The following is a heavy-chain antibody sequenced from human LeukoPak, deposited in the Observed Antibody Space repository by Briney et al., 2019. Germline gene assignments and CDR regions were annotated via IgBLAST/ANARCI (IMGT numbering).Heavy chain of an antibody. CDR3: AHPTEYSSSWYGNWFDP. Sequence: TGGSLRLSCAASGFTFSSYAMSWVRQAPGKGLEWVSAISGSGGSTYYADSLKSRFTISRDNSKNTLYLQMNSLRAEDTAVYYCAHPTEYSSSWYGNWFDPWGQGTLVTVSS. CDR1: GFTFSSYA. CDR2: ISGSGGST. V-gene: IGHV3-23*01. D-gene: IGHD6-13*01. J-gene: IGHJ5*02.